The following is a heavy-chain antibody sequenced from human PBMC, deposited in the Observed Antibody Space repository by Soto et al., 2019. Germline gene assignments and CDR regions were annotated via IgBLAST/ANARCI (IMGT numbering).Heavy chain of an antibody. J-gene: IGHJ4*02. CDR1: GGSFSDYY. Sequence: SETLSLTCAVYGGSFSDYYWSWIRQPPGKGLEWIGEINHSGSTNYNPSLKSRVTISVDTSMDQFSLKLSSVTAADTAVYYCARGMAEWELPRPYFDYWGQGTLVTVSS. D-gene: IGHD1-26*01. V-gene: IGHV4-34*01. CDR2: INHSGST. CDR3: ARGMAEWELPRPYFDY.